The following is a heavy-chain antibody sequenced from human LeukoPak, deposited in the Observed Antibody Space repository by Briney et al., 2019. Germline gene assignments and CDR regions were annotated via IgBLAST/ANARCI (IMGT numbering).Heavy chain of an antibody. D-gene: IGHD3-3*01. CDR2: INPNSGGT. V-gene: IGHV1-2*02. CDR1: GYTCTGYD. CDR3: ARDGAGYYDFWSGFYWFDP. Sequence: ASVKVSCKASGYTCTGYDMHWVRQAPGQGIEWMGWINPNSGGTNYAQKFQGRVTMTRDTSISTAYMELSRLRSDDTAVYYCARDGAGYYDFWSGFYWFDPWGQGTLDTVSS. J-gene: IGHJ5*02.